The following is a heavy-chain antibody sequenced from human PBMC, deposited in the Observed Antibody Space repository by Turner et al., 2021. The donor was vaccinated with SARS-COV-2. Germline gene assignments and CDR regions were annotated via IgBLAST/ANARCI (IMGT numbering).Heavy chain of an antibody. V-gene: IGHV1-69*06. Sequence: QVQLVQSGAAVKKPGSSVKVSCKASGGTISSYAISWVRRAPGQGLEWMGWIIPIFGTANVAQKFQGRVTITADKSTSTAYMELSSLRSEDTAVYYCARVGSYDSSGYYYDYWGQGTLVTVSS. CDR2: IIPIFGTA. CDR1: GGTISSYA. CDR3: ARVGSYDSSGYYYDY. J-gene: IGHJ4*02. D-gene: IGHD3-22*01.